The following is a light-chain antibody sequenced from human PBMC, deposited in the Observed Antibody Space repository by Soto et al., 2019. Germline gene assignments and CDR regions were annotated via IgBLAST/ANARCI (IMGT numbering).Light chain of an antibody. CDR1: NIGSKN. Sequence: SYELTQPLSVSVALGQTARITCGGTNIGSKNVHWYQQKPGQAPLLVIYRDTNRPSGIPERFSGSKSGNTATLTISRAQAGDEAGFYCQVWDSSLVVFGGGTKLTVL. V-gene: IGLV3-9*01. CDR3: QVWDSSLVV. CDR2: RDT. J-gene: IGLJ2*01.